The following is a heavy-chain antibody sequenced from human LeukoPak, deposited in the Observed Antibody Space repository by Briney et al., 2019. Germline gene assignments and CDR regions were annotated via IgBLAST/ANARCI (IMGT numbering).Heavy chain of an antibody. Sequence: GGSLRLSCAASGFTFSSYGMSWVRQAPGKGLEWVSAISGSAGSTYYADSVKGRFTISRDNSKNTLYLQMNSLRAEDTAVYYCAKTRGYSGYDPDFDYWGQGTLVTVSS. D-gene: IGHD5-12*01. CDR3: AKTRGYSGYDPDFDY. CDR1: GFTFSSYG. CDR2: ISGSAGST. J-gene: IGHJ4*02. V-gene: IGHV3-23*01.